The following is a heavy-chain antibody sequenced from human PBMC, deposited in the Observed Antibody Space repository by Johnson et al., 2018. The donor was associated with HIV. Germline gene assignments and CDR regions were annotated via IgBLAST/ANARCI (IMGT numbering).Heavy chain of an antibody. D-gene: IGHD5-24*01. CDR3: ARACRDGYTCDAFDI. CDR2: MKQDGSEK. J-gene: IGHJ3*02. V-gene: IGHV3-7*02. Sequence: VQLVESGGRVVRPGGSLRLSCAASGFSFSRFWMSWVRQAPGKGLEWVANMKQDGSEKYYVDSVKGRFTISRDNAKNTLYLQMNSLRAEDTAVYYCARACRDGYTCDAFDIWGQGTMVTVSS. CDR1: GFSFSRFW.